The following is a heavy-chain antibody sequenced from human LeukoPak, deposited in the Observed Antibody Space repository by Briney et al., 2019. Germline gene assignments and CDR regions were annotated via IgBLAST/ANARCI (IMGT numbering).Heavy chain of an antibody. Sequence: PGGSLRLSCAASGFTFSDYYMSWIRQAPGKGLEWVSYISSSSSYTNYADSVKGRFTISRDNAKNSLYLQMNSLRAEDTAVYYCARVGVLLWFVDPWGQGTLVTVSS. CDR2: ISSSSSYT. D-gene: IGHD3-10*01. V-gene: IGHV3-11*06. CDR1: GFTFSDYY. CDR3: ARVGVLLWFVDP. J-gene: IGHJ5*02.